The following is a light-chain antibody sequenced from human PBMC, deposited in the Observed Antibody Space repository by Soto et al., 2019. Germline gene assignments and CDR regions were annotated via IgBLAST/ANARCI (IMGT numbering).Light chain of an antibody. V-gene: IGKV3-15*01. CDR3: QQYEKWPPSIT. CDR2: GAS. J-gene: IGKJ5*01. CDR1: QPLNNN. Sequence: EIVMTQSPATLSVSPGDRATLSCRALQPLNNNVAWYQHKPGQAPRLLIYGASTRATGISARFSGSGSGTEFTLTISSLQSEDFAVYYCQQYEKWPPSITFGQGTRLEIK.